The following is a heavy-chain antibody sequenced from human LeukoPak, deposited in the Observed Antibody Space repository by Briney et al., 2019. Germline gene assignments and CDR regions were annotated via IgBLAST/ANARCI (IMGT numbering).Heavy chain of an antibody. Sequence: SETLSLTCTVSGGSVSSGSYYWSWIRQPPGKGLEWIGYIYYSGSTNYNPSLRSRVTISVDTSRNQFSLKLSSVTAADTAVYYCAIDLAIATTTGDGMDVWGKGTTVTVSS. J-gene: IGHJ6*04. V-gene: IGHV4-61*01. CDR1: GGSVSSGSYY. CDR2: IYYSGST. CDR3: AIDLAIATTTGDGMDV. D-gene: IGHD1/OR15-1a*01.